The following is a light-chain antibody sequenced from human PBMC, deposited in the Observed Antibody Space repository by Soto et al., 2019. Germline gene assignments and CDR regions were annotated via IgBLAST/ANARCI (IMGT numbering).Light chain of an antibody. V-gene: IGLV2-11*01. CDR3: CSYAGSYLVV. CDR2: DVS. J-gene: IGLJ2*01. Sequence: QSALTQPRSVSGSPGQSVTISCTGTSSDVGGYNYVSWYQQHPGKAPKLMIYDVSKRPSGVPDRFSGSKSSITASLTNSGLQADDEADYYCCSYAGSYLVVFGGGTKLTVL. CDR1: SSDVGGYNY.